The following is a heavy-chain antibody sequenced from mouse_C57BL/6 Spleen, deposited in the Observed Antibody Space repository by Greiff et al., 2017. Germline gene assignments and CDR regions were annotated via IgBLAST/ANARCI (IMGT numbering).Heavy chain of an antibody. CDR3: ASSPPMPTVVAGDGYFDV. V-gene: IGHV1-81*01. J-gene: IGHJ1*03. CDR1: GYTFTSYG. CDR2: IYPRSGNT. D-gene: IGHD1-1*01. Sequence: QVQLQQSGAELARPGASVKLSCTASGYTFTSYGISWVQQRTGQGLEWIGEIYPRSGNTYYNEKFKGQATLTADKSTSTAYMELRRLTSEDSAVYICASSPPMPTVVAGDGYFDVWGTGTTVTVSS.